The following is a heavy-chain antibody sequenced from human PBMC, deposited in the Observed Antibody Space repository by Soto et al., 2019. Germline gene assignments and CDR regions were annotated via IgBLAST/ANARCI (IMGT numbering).Heavy chain of an antibody. V-gene: IGHV3-74*01. D-gene: IGHD3-10*01. J-gene: IGHJ6*02. CDR3: ARGWVNYGSGNYGV. CDR2: INSDGSST. CDR1: FSSYW. Sequence: EVQLVESGGGLVQPGGSLRLSCAASFSSYWMYWVRQAPGKGLMGVSRINSDGSSTSYADSVKGRFTISRDNAKNTLYLQKHSLRVEDTAVYYCARGWVNYGSGNYGVWGQGTTVTVSS.